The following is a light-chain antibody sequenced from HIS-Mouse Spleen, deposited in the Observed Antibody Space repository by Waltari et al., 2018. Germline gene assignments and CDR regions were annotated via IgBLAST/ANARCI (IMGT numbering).Light chain of an antibody. J-gene: IGLJ2*01. V-gene: IGLV2-8*01. CDR2: EVS. CDR3: SSYAGSNNLGV. CDR1: SSDVGGYHY. Sequence: QSALTQPPSASGSPGQSVTISCTGTSSDVGGYHYVSWYQQHPGKAPKLMIFEVSKRPSGGPGCCSGSQSCNPAPLALSWLQAEDEADYYCSSYAGSNNLGVFGGGTKLTVL.